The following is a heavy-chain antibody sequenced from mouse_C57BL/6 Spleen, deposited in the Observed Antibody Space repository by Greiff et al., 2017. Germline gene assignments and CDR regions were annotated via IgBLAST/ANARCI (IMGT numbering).Heavy chain of an antibody. Sequence: VQLQQPGAELVKPGASVKMSCKASGYTFTSYWITWVKQRPGQGLEWIGDIYPGSGSTNYNEKFKSKATLTVDTSSSTAYMQLSSLTSEDSAVYYCARASTTTVVAFDYWGQGTTRTVSS. CDR2: IYPGSGST. CDR3: ARASTTTVVAFDY. CDR1: GYTFTSYW. D-gene: IGHD1-1*01. J-gene: IGHJ2*01. V-gene: IGHV1-55*01.